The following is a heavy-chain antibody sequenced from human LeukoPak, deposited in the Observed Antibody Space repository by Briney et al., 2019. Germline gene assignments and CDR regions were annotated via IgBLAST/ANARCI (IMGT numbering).Heavy chain of an antibody. V-gene: IGHV3-30*03. D-gene: IGHD2-2*01. CDR3: ARTGYCSSTSCYDLYYFDY. CDR1: GFTFSSYG. J-gene: IGHJ4*02. CDR2: ISYDGSNK. Sequence: GGSLRLSCAASGFTFSSYGMHWVRQAPGKGLEWVAVISYDGSNKYYADSVKGRFTISRDNSKNTLYLQMNSLRAEDTAVYYCARTGYCSSTSCYDLYYFDYWGQGTLVTVSS.